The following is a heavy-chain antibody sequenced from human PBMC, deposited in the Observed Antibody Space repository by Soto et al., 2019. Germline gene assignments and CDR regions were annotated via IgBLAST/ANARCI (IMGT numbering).Heavy chain of an antibody. J-gene: IGHJ1*01. CDR3: ARSPYYGGSQFEYFQH. D-gene: IGHD2-15*01. CDR1: GYTFTSYG. CDR2: ISAYNGNT. V-gene: IGHV1-18*01. Sequence: QVQLVQSGAEVKKPGASVKVSCKASGYTFTSYGISWVRQAPGQGLEWMGWISAYNGNTNYAQKLQGRVTMTTDTSTSTAYMARRSLRSDDTAVYYCARSPYYGGSQFEYFQHWGQGTLVTVSS.